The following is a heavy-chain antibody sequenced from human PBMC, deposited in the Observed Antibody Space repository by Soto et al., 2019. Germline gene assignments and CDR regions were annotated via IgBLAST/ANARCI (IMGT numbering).Heavy chain of an antibody. CDR3: ARHWDQGAGGYYYYYYMDV. CDR2: IYYSGST. V-gene: IGHV4-59*08. J-gene: IGHJ6*03. CDR1: GGSISSYY. Sequence: SETLSLTCTVSGGSISSYYWSWIRQPPGKGLEWIGYIYYSGSTNYNPSLKSRVTISVDTSKNQFSLKLSSVTAADTAVYYCARHWDQGAGGYYYYYYMDVWGKGTTVTVSS. D-gene: IGHD6-19*01.